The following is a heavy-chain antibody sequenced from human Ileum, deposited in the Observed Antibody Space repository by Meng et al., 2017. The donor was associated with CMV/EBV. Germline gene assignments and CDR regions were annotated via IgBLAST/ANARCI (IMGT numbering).Heavy chain of an antibody. Sequence: GESLKISCAASGFMLNDYAMNWVRQAPGKGLEWVASISSYYIFQAESVKGRFTISRDNAKNSLYLQMNDLRSEDTAVYYCTRAYAEGVKVPADWVGPWGQGALVTVSS. V-gene: IGHV3-69-1*01. J-gene: IGHJ5*02. CDR2: ISSYYI. CDR1: GFMLNDYA. D-gene: IGHD2-2*01. CDR3: TRAYAEGVKVPADWVGP.